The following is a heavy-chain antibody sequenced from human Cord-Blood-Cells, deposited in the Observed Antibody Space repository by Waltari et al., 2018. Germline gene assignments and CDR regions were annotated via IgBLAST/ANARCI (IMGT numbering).Heavy chain of an antibody. D-gene: IGHD2-21*02. CDR3: AGGHRTVVTLMSAFDI. CDR2: IYYSGST. Sequence: QVQLQESGPGLVKPSETLSLTCTVPGGSISRYYWSWIRQPPGKGLEWIGYIYYSGSTNYNPSLKSRVTISVDTSKNQFSLKLSSVTAADTAVYYCAGGHRTVVTLMSAFDIWGQGTMVTVSS. CDR1: GGSISRYY. J-gene: IGHJ3*02. V-gene: IGHV4-59*08.